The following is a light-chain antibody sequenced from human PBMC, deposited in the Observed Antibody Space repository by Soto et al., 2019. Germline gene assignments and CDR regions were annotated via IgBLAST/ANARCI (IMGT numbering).Light chain of an antibody. CDR1: SSDVGSYNL. V-gene: IGLV2-23*01. J-gene: IGLJ2*01. CDR3: CSYAGSSTVV. Sequence: QSVLTQPASVSGSPGQSITISCTGTSSDVGSYNLVSWYQQHPGKAPKLMIYEGSKRPSGVSNRFSGSKSDNTASLTISGLQAADEADYYCCSYAGSSTVVFGGGTKLTVL. CDR2: EGS.